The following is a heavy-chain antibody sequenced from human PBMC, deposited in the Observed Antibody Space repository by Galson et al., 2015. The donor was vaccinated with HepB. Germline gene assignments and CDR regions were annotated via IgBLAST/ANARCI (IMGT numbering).Heavy chain of an antibody. CDR2: INTNTGNP. CDR1: GYTFTSYA. V-gene: IGHV7-4-1*02. J-gene: IGHJ5*02. D-gene: IGHD3-3*01. Sequence: SVKVSCKASGYTFTSYAMNWVRQAPGQGLEWMGWINTNTGNPTYAQGFTGRFVFSLDTSVSTAYLQISSLKAEDTAVYYCARDPRYYDFWSGYYTNWFDPWGQGTLVTVSS. CDR3: ARDPRYYDFWSGYYTNWFDP.